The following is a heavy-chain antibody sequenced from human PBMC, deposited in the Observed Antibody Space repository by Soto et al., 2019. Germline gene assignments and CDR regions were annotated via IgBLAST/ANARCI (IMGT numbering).Heavy chain of an antibody. V-gene: IGHV4-59*01. CDR1: GGSISSYY. J-gene: IGHJ4*02. CDR3: ARVYAYYFDH. D-gene: IGHD2-8*01. Sequence: QVQLQESGPGLVKPSETLSLTCTVSGGSISSYYWSWIRQPPGKGLEWNGYIYYSGSTNYNPSPKSRVTISVDTAKNQLSLKLSSVTAADTAVYYCARVYAYYFDHWGQGTLVTVSS. CDR2: IYYSGST.